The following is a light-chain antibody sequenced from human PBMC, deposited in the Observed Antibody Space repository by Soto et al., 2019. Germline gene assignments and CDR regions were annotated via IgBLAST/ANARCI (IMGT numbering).Light chain of an antibody. CDR3: SSYTSSSTPCV. V-gene: IGLV2-14*01. CDR1: SSDVGGYNY. CDR2: EVS. J-gene: IGLJ7*01. Sequence: QSALTQPRSVSGSPGQSVTISCTGTSSDVGGYNYVSWYQQHPGKAPKLMIYEVSNRPSGVSNRFSGSKSGNTASLTISGLQAEDEADYYCSSYTSSSTPCVFGTGTQLTVL.